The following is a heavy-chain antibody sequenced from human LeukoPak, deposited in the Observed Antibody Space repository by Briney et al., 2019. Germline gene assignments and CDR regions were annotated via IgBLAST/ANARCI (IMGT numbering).Heavy chain of an antibody. CDR1: GFTFSSYG. Sequence: PGRSLRLSCAASGFTFSSYGMHWVRQAPGKGLEWVAVIWYDGSNKYYADSVKGRFTISRDNSKNTLYLQMNSLRAEDTAVYYCARDGNSGYGLDYWGQGTLVTVSS. D-gene: IGHD5-12*01. CDR3: ARDGNSGYGLDY. J-gene: IGHJ4*02. V-gene: IGHV3-33*01. CDR2: IWYDGSNK.